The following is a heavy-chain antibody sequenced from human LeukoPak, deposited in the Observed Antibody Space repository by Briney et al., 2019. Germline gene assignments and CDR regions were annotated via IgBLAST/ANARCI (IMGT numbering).Heavy chain of an antibody. V-gene: IGHV3-23*01. D-gene: IGHD2-2*01. CDR2: ISGSGGST. J-gene: IGHJ6*03. CDR3: ARNKIVVVPAASSGTMDV. CDR1: GFTFSSYA. Sequence: GGSLRLSCAASGFTFSSYAMSWVRQAPGKGLEWVSAISGSGGSTYYADSVKGRFTISRDNSKNTLYLQMNSLRAEDTAVYYCARNKIVVVPAASSGTMDVWGKGTTVTVSS.